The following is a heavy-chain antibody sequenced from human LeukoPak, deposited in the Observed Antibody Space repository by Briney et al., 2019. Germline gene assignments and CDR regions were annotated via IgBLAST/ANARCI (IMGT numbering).Heavy chain of an antibody. CDR2: FNPEDGET. J-gene: IGHJ6*03. CDR1: GYTLADLS. D-gene: IGHD5-12*01. V-gene: IGHV1-24*01. CDR3: ATGSDYDSLRYYYTSYMNV. Sequence: GASVKVSCKVSGYTLADLSMHWVRQAPGKGLEWMGGFNPEDGETIYAQQFQGRVTMTEDTSIDTAYMELNSLRSEDTAMYYCATGSDYDSLRYYYTSYMNVWGKGTTVTVSS.